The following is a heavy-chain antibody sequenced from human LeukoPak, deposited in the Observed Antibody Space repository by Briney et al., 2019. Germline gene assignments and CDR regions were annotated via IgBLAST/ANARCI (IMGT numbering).Heavy chain of an antibody. CDR3: ARDPNYDFWSGYLSFDI. Sequence: PSQTLSLTCTVSGGSIGSGSYYWSWIRQPAGKGLEWIGRIYTSGSTNHNPSLKSRVTISVDTSKNQFSLKLSSVTAADTAVYYCARDPNYDFWSGYLSFDIWGQGTMVTVSS. J-gene: IGHJ3*02. CDR1: GGSIGSGSYY. D-gene: IGHD3-3*01. V-gene: IGHV4-61*02. CDR2: IYTSGST.